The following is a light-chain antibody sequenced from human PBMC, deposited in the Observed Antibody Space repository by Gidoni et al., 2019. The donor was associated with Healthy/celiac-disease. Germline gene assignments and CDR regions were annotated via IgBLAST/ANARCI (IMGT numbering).Light chain of an antibody. Sequence: EIVLTQYPGTLSLSPGERATLSCRARQSVSRSYLAWYQQKPGQAPRLLIYGASSRATGIPDRFSGSGSGTDFTLTISRLEPEDFAVYYCQQYGSSLFTFGQGTKLEIK. CDR1: QSVSRSY. CDR3: QQYGSSLFT. J-gene: IGKJ2*01. CDR2: GAS. V-gene: IGKV3-20*01.